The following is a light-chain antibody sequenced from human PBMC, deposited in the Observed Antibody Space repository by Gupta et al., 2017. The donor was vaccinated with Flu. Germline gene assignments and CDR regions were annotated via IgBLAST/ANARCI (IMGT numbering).Light chain of an antibody. CDR2: GAS. Sequence: ETVTLSCRASQSVTSDYLAWYQQKPGQSPRLLIYGASNRATGIPDRFRGFGSGTDFSLSISRLEPEDFAVYYCQQYGMSPKTFGQGTKVEVK. CDR1: QSVTSDY. CDR3: QQYGMSPKT. J-gene: IGKJ1*01. V-gene: IGKV3-20*01.